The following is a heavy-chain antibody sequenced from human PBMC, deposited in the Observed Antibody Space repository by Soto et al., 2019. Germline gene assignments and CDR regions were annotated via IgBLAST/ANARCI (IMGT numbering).Heavy chain of an antibody. CDR1: GGFI. Sequence: SETLSLTCTVSGGFIWGWIRQSPDKGLEWIGYIYNSGRYNYNPSLESRLTISIDTSTSTAYMELSSLRSDDTAVYFCSRLTTMVREINDDPFDFWGQGTLVTVSS. J-gene: IGHJ4*03. CDR2: IYNSGRY. V-gene: IGHV4-4*09. CDR3: SRLTTMVREINDDPFDF. D-gene: IGHD3-10*01.